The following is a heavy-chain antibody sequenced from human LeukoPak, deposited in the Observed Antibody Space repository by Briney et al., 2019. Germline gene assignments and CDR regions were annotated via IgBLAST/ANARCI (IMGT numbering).Heavy chain of an antibody. CDR2: ISGSGGST. J-gene: IGHJ4*02. V-gene: IGHV3-23*01. CDR1: GFTFSSYA. D-gene: IGHD1-26*01. CDR3: AKDTYTHSGTYYLYYFDY. Sequence: GGSLRLSCAASGFTFSSYAMTWVRQAPGKGLEWVSGISGSGGSTHYADSVKGRFTISRDNSKNTLYLQVNSLRAEDTAVYYCAKDTYTHSGTYYLYYFDYWGQGTLVTVSS.